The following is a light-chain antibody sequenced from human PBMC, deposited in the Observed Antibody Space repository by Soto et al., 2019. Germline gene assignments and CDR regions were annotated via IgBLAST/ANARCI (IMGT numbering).Light chain of an antibody. CDR3: AAWDDSLSGFYV. Sequence: QSVLTQPPSASWTPGQRVTISCSGSSSNIGSNTVSWYQQLPGTAPKLLIYSNNQRPSGVPDRFSGSKSGTSASLAISGLQSEDEADYYCAAWDDSLSGFYVFGTGPKVTVL. CDR1: SSNIGSNT. CDR2: SNN. V-gene: IGLV1-44*01. J-gene: IGLJ1*01.